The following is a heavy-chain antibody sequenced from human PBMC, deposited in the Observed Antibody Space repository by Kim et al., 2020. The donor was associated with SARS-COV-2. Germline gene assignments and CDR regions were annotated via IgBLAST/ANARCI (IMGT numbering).Heavy chain of an antibody. CDR2: IKQDGSEK. CDR1: GFTFSSYW. D-gene: IGHD6-13*01. V-gene: IGHV3-7*03. Sequence: GGSLRLSCAASGFTFSSYWMSWVRQAPGKGLEWVANIKQDGSEKYYVDSVKGRFTISRDNAKNSLYLQMNSLRAEDTAVYYCARDGVAAAGYYYYYGMDVWGQGTTVTVSS. CDR3: ARDGVAAAGYYYYYGMDV. J-gene: IGHJ6*02.